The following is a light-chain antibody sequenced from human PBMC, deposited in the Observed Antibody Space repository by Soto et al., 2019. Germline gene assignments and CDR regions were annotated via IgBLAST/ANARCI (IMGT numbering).Light chain of an antibody. CDR2: DAS. CDR1: HNIERW. J-gene: IGKJ1*01. V-gene: IGKV1-5*01. Sequence: IQMTQSPSTLSASVGDRVTITCRASHNIERWMAWYQQKPGKAPSLLIFDASTLHSGVPSRFSGSGSGTDFTLTISSLQPDDFATYYCQHYNSYSEAFGQGTRWIS. CDR3: QHYNSYSEA.